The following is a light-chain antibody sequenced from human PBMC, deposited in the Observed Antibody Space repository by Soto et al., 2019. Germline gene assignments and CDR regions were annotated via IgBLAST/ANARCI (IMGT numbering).Light chain of an antibody. CDR3: QKYDSAPT. CDR1: RGIGNA. J-gene: IGKJ1*01. Sequence: DIQMTQSPSSLSASVGDGVTITCRPSRGIGNALAWYQQKPGTVPKLLIHSASTLQSGVPSRFSGSGSGTDFTLTISSLQPEDVASYYCQKYDSAPTFXPGTKVDIK. CDR2: SAS. V-gene: IGKV1-27*01.